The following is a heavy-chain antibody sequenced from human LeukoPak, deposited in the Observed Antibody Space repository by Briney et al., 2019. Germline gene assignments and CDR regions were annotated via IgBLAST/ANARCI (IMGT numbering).Heavy chain of an antibody. CDR3: ARLRYFDWLLDY. CDR1: GGSISSYY. J-gene: IGHJ4*02. V-gene: IGHV4-59*01. D-gene: IGHD3-9*01. CDR2: IDYSGNT. Sequence: SETLSLTCTVPGGSISSYYWSCIPQPPGKGLGWIGYIDYSGNTNYNPSLKSRVTISVDTSKNQFSLKLSSVTAADTAVYYCARLRYFDWLLDYWGQGTLVTVSS.